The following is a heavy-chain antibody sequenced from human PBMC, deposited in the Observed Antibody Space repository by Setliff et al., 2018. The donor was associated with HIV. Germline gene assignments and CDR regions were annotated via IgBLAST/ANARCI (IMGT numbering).Heavy chain of an antibody. CDR2: ISAYNGNT. J-gene: IGHJ4*02. Sequence: ASVKVSCKASGYTFTSYGINWVRQAPGQGLEWMGWISAYNGNTDYERNLQGRLTMTTDTSTSTAFMELRSLRSDDTAVYYCARDPPSSGWYRADYWGQGTLVTVSS. D-gene: IGHD6-19*01. V-gene: IGHV1-18*01. CDR3: ARDPPSSGWYRADY. CDR1: GYTFTSYG.